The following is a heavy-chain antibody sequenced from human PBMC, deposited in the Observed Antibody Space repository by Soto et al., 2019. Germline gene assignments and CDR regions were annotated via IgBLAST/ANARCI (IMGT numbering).Heavy chain of an antibody. J-gene: IGHJ4*02. CDR1: GFTVSSNY. Sequence: GGSLRLSCAASGFTVSSNYMSWVRQAPGKGLEWVSVIYSGGSTYYADSVKGRFTISRDNSKNTLYLQMNSLRAEDTAVYYCARDVHCSGGSCYSGNYWGQGTLVTVSS. CDR3: ARDVHCSGGSCYSGNY. CDR2: IYSGGST. D-gene: IGHD2-15*01. V-gene: IGHV3-53*01.